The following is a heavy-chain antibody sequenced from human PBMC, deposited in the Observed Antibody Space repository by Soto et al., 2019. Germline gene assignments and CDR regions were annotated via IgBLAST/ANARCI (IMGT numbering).Heavy chain of an antibody. D-gene: IGHD2-15*01. J-gene: IGHJ3*02. CDR1: GGSISSYY. CDR3: ARHAPYCSGGGCYTLAFDI. V-gene: IGHV4-59*08. Sequence: SETLSLTCTVSGGSISSYYWSWIRQPPGKGLEWIGYIYYSGSTNYNPSLKSRVTISVDTSKNQFSLKLSSVTAADTAVYYCARHAPYCSGGGCYTLAFDIWGQGTMVTVSS. CDR2: IYYSGST.